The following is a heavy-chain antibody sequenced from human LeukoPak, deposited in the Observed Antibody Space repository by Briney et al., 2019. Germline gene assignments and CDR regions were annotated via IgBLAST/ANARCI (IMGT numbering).Heavy chain of an antibody. Sequence: SETLSLTCTVSGGSISSYYWSWIRQPPGKGLEWIGEINHSGSTNYNPSLKSRVTISVDTPKNQFSLKLSSVTAADTAVYYCARTCIAVDAFDIWGQGTMVTVSS. D-gene: IGHD6-19*01. J-gene: IGHJ3*02. CDR2: INHSGST. CDR1: GGSISSYY. V-gene: IGHV4-34*01. CDR3: ARTCIAVDAFDI.